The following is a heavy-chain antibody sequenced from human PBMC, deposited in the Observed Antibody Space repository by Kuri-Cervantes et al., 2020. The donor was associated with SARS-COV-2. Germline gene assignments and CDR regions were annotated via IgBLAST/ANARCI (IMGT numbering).Heavy chain of an antibody. CDR1: GFTFDDYA. J-gene: IGHJ6*02. Sequence: SLKISCAASGFTFDDYAMHWVRQAPGKGLKWVSGISWNSGSIGYADSVKGRFTISRDNSKNTLYLQMNSLRAEDTAVYYCARDSGDYYYGMDVWGQGTTVTVSS. CDR2: ISWNSGSI. V-gene: IGHV3-9*01. CDR3: ARDSGDYYYGMDV.